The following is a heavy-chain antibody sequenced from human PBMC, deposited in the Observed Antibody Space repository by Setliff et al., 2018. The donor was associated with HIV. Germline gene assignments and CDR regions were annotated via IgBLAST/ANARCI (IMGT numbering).Heavy chain of an antibody. Sequence: ASVKVSCKASGYSFTDYAMNWVRQAPGQGLEWMGWINIGNGDTKYSQDFHDRVTISRDTPATTVYMELSSLRSDDMAVYYCARGWHSTSPNSYFDYRGQGSLVTVSS. CDR3: ARGWHSTSPNSYFDY. D-gene: IGHD6-6*01. CDR2: INIGNGDT. CDR1: GYSFTDYA. V-gene: IGHV1-3*03. J-gene: IGHJ4*02.